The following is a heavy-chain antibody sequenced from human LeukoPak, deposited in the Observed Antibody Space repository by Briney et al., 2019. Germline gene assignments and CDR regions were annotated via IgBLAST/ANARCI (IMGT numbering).Heavy chain of an antibody. D-gene: IGHD5-12*01. Sequence: SETLSLTCAVSGYSISSGYCWGWIRQPPGKGLEWIGSIYHSGSTYYNPSLKSRVTISVDTSKNQFSLKLSSVTAADTAVYYCARFNSIVATFHAFDIWGQGTMVTVSS. CDR1: GYSISSGYC. CDR2: IYHSGST. CDR3: ARFNSIVATFHAFDI. V-gene: IGHV4-38-2*01. J-gene: IGHJ3*02.